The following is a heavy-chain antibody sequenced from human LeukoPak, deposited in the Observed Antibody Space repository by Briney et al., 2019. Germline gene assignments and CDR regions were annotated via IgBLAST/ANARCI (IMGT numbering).Heavy chain of an antibody. V-gene: IGHV4-38-2*02. D-gene: IGHD6-13*01. CDR2: IYHSGST. CDR3: ARDRVSMYSFDY. CDR1: TYSISSGYY. J-gene: IGHJ4*02. Sequence: PSETLPLTCTVSTYSISSGYYWGWIRQPPGKGLEWIGSIYHSGSTYYNPSLKSRLTISVDTSKNQFSLKLSSVTAADTAVYYCARDRVSMYSFDYWGQGTLVTVSS.